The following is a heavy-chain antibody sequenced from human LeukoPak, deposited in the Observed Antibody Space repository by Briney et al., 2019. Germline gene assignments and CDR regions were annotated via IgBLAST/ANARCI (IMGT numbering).Heavy chain of an antibody. J-gene: IGHJ6*02. D-gene: IGHD2-2*01. Sequence: GGSLRLSCAASGFTFSSYSMSWVRQAPGKGLEWVSSVSSSRSYIYYADSVKGRFTISRDNAKNSLFLQMNSLRAEDTAVYYCARGAYCSGTSCSMVNYYYGMDVWGLGTTVTVSS. CDR1: GFTFSSYS. CDR2: VSSSRSYI. V-gene: IGHV3-21*01. CDR3: ARGAYCSGTSCSMVNYYYGMDV.